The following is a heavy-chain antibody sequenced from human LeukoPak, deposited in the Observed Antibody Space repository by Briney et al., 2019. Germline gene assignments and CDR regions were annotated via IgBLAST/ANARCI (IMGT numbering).Heavy chain of an antibody. CDR2: ISAYNGNT. CDR3: ARDYAASGKTDY. Sequence: GASVKVSCKASGYTFTSYAMHWVRQAPGQRLEWMGWISAYNGNTNYAQKLQGRVTMTTDTSTSTAYMELRSLRSDDTAVYYCARDYAASGKTDYWGQGTLVTVSS. V-gene: IGHV1-18*01. J-gene: IGHJ4*02. D-gene: IGHD1-14*01. CDR1: GYTFTSYA.